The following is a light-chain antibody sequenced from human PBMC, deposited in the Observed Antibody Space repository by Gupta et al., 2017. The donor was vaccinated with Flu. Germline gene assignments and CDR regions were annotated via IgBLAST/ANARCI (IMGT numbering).Light chain of an antibody. J-gene: IGKJ2*01. V-gene: IGKV3-20*01. CDR1: QSVSSSY. Sequence: ELVLTQSPGTLSLSPGERATLSCRASQSVSSSYLEWYQQKPGQAPRLIIYGASSRANGIPDRFSGSGSATDFTLTSSRREAEDFAVYYWQQDSPSSIFGQGTKMEIK. CDR3: QQDSPSSI. CDR2: GAS.